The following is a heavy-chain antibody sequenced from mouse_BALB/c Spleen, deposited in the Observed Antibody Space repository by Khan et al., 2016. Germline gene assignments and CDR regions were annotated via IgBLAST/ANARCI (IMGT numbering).Heavy chain of an antibody. CDR2: IDPANGNT. J-gene: IGHJ3*01. CDR1: GFNIKDTY. CDR3: ARSPYDYVVGFAY. Sequence: VRLQQSGAELVKPGASVKLSCTASGFNIKDTYMHWVKQRPEQGLEWIGRIDPANGNTKYDPKFPGTATITADTSSNTAYLQLSSLTPEDTSVYYCARSPYDYVVGFAYWGQGTLVTVSA. D-gene: IGHD2-4*01. V-gene: IGHV14-3*02.